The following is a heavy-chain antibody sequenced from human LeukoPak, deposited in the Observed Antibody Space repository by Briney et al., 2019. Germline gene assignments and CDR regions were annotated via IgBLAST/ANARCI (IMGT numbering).Heavy chain of an antibody. V-gene: IGHV3-30*18. CDR3: AKGIGYSSSLGYYYYYGMDG. CDR2: ISYDGSNK. J-gene: IGHJ6*01. CDR1: GFTFSSYG. D-gene: IGHD6-6*01. Sequence: PGGSLRLSCAASGFTFSSYGMHWVRQAPGKGLEWVAVISYDGSNKYYADSVKGRFTISRDNSKNTLYLQMNSLRAEDTAVYYCAKGIGYSSSLGYYYYYGMDGWGQGSTVTV.